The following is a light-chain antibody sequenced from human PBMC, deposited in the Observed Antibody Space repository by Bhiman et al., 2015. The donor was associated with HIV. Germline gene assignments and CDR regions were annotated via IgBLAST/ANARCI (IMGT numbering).Light chain of an antibody. CDR3: SSYTSSSTIYV. CDR2: DVS. CDR1: SSDVGGYNY. Sequence: QSALTQPRSVSGSPGQSVTISCTGTSSDVGGYNYVSWYQQHPGKAPKLMIYDVSKRPSGVSNRFSGSKSGNTASLTISGLQAEDEADYYCSSYTSSSTIYVFGTGTKVTVL. V-gene: IGLV2-11*01. J-gene: IGLJ1*01.